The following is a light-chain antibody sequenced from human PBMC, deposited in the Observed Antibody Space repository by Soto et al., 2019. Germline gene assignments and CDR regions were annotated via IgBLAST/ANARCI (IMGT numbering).Light chain of an antibody. CDR3: SSYAGIYV. CDR2: DVT. V-gene: IGLV2-14*03. Sequence: QSALTQPASVSGSPGQSITISCTGTSSDIGGYNYVSWYQQHPGKAPKVMIYDVTVRASGVSNRFTGSKSGDTASLTISGLQPEDEADYYCSSYAGIYVFGTGTKVTVL. CDR1: SSDIGGYNY. J-gene: IGLJ1*01.